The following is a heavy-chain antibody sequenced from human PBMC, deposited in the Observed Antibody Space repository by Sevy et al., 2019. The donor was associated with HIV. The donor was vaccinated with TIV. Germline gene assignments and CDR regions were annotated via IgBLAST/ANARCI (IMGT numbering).Heavy chain of an antibody. D-gene: IGHD6-19*01. Sequence: GESLKISCVASGFTFSRYSMNWVRQAPGKGLEWVSNIGSTGPTIYYADSVKGRFTISRDNAKNSLYLQMNSLREEDTAVYYCARPGSGWSEFDSWGQGTLVTVSS. J-gene: IGHJ4*02. CDR1: GFTFSRYS. CDR3: ARPGSGWSEFDS. V-gene: IGHV3-48*02. CDR2: IGSTGPTI.